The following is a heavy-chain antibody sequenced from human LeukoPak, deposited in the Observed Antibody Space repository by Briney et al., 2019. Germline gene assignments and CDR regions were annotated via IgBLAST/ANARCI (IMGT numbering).Heavy chain of an antibody. CDR2: IYYSGST. D-gene: IGHD3-22*01. CDR3: ARDGRASDSSGYYDDAFDI. V-gene: IGHV4-31*03. J-gene: IGHJ3*02. Sequence: SETLSLTCTVSGGSISSGGYYWSWIRRHPGKGLEWIGYIYYSGSTYYNPSLKSRVTISVDTSKNQFSLKLSSVTAADTAVYYCARDGRASDSSGYYDDAFDIWGQGTMVTVSS. CDR1: GGSISSGGYY.